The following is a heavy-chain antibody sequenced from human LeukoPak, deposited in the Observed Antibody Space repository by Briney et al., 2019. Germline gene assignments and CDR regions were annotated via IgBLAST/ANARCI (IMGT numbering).Heavy chain of an antibody. V-gene: IGHV3-48*01. CDR3: AKGPWLAYPYYFDY. D-gene: IGHD6-19*01. CDR2: ISSSSSTI. CDR1: GFTFSSYS. Sequence: PGGSLRLSCAASGFTFSSYSMNWVRQAPGKGLEWVSYISSSSSTIYYADSVKGRFTISRDNAKNSLYLQMNSLRAEDTAVYYCAKGPWLAYPYYFDYWGQGTLVTVSS. J-gene: IGHJ4*02.